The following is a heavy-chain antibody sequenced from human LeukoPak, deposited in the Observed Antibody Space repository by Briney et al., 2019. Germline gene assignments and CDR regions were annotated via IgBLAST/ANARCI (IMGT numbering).Heavy chain of an antibody. J-gene: IGHJ4*02. D-gene: IGHD4-17*01. CDR1: GYSISSGYY. CDR2: IYHSGST. CDR3: ARASHDYGDYSHFDY. V-gene: IGHV4-38-2*02. Sequence: SETLSLTCTVSGYSISSGYYWGWIRQPPGKGLEWIGSIYHSGSTNYNPSLKTRVTISVDKSKNQFSLKLSSVTAADTAVYYCARASHDYGDYSHFDYWGQGTLVTVSS.